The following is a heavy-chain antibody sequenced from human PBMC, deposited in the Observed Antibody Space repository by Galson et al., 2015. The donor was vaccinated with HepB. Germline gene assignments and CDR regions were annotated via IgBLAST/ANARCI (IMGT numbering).Heavy chain of an antibody. Sequence: VRQAPGKGLEWVSGMSGTGGTTFYSDSVKGRFTISRDNSKNTLYLQMNSLRVEDTAVYYCAKVAVVVTTIPYYFDYWGQGTQVTVSS. V-gene: IGHV3-23*01. CDR3: AKVAVVVTTIPYYFDY. CDR2: MSGTGGTT. D-gene: IGHD2-21*02. J-gene: IGHJ4*02.